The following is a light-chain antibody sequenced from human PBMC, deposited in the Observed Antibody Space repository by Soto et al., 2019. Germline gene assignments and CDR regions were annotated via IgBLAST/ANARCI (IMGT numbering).Light chain of an antibody. Sequence: QSVLTQPPSVSGAPGQRVTISCTGNSSNLGAGYDVHWYQQLPGAAPKLVIFGNRNRPSGVPERFSGSKSGTSASLTISGLQAEDEADYFCCSYAGTYTLWVFGGGTKLTVL. J-gene: IGLJ3*02. V-gene: IGLV1-40*01. CDR1: SSNLGAGYD. CDR2: GNR. CDR3: CSYAGTYTLWV.